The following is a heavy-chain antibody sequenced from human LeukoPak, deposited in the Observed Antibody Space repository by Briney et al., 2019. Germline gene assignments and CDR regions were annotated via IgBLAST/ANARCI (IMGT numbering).Heavy chain of an antibody. CDR3: TRDFRFSFDY. D-gene: IGHD3-3*01. CDR1: GFTFGNYA. V-gene: IGHV3-49*04. CDR2: IRSKAYGGTT. J-gene: IGHJ4*02. Sequence: PGRSLRLSCTASGFTFGNYAISWVRQAPGKGLEWVGFIRSKAYGGTTEYAASVKGRFTISRDDSKSTAYLQMDSLKTEDTALYYCTRDFRFSFDYWGQGTLVTVSS.